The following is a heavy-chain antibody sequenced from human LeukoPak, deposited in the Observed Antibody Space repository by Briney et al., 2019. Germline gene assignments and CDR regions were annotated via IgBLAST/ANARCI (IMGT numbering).Heavy chain of an antibody. CDR3: ARYTSGRLNPGFYHSYMDA. D-gene: IGHD6-19*01. CDR1: GYTFSTYG. Sequence: ASVKVSRKASGYTFSTYGISWVRQAPGQGLEWMGWISAYSGNTKYAQKLQGRVTMTTDTSTSTAYMELTILRSDDTAVYYCARYTSGRLNPGFYHSYMDAWGKGTTVSVSS. V-gene: IGHV1-18*01. J-gene: IGHJ6*03. CDR2: ISAYSGNT.